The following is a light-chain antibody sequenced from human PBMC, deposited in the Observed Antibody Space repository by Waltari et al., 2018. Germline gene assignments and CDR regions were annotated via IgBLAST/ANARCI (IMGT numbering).Light chain of an antibody. J-gene: IGKJ1*01. CDR1: QSVSKY. CDR2: AAS. Sequence: EVVLTQSPGTLSLSPGERATLSCRASQSVSKYLAWYQQRPGQAPRLLIYAASTRATGVPDRFSGSGFGTDFSLTISRLEPEDFAVYYCQNHERLPATFG. V-gene: IGKV3-20*01. CDR3: QNHERLPAT.